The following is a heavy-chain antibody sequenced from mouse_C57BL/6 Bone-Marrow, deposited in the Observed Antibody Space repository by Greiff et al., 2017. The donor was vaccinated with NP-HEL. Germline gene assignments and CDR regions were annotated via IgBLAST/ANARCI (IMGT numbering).Heavy chain of an antibody. D-gene: IGHD2-3*01. Sequence: QVQLQQSGAELVKPGASVKMSCKASGYTFTSYWITWVKQRPGQGLEWIGDIYPGSGSTNYNEKFKSKATLTVDTSSSTAYMQLSSLTSEDSAVYYCARPPYDGYPWFAYWGQGTLVTVSA. CDR2: IYPGSGST. J-gene: IGHJ3*01. CDR1: GYTFTSYW. CDR3: ARPPYDGYPWFAY. V-gene: IGHV1-55*01.